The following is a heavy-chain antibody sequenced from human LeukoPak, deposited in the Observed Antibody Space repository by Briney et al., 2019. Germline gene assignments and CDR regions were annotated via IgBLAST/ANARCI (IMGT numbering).Heavy chain of an antibody. J-gene: IGHJ4*02. CDR2: INHSGST. D-gene: IGHD3-10*01. CDR3: ARVPRLLWFGGPPDY. V-gene: IGHV4-34*01. CDR1: GFTVSSNY. Sequence: PGGSLRLSCAASGFTVSSNYMTWVRQPPGKGLEWIGEINHSGSTNYNPSLKSRVTISVDTSKNQFSLKLSSVTAADTAVYYCARVPRLLWFGGPPDYWGQGTLVTVSS.